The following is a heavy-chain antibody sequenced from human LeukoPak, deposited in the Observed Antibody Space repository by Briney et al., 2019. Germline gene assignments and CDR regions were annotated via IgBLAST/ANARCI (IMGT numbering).Heavy chain of an antibody. Sequence: GGSLRLSCAASGFTFNYYMMTWVRQAPGKGLERVSSITGSSSHLYYADTVKGRFTISRDNAKNAVYLQMNSLRGEDMAVYYCARDRTSVGGLDCWGQGTPVTVSS. J-gene: IGHJ4*02. CDR3: ARDRTSVGGLDC. CDR2: ITGSSSHL. V-gene: IGHV3-21*01. D-gene: IGHD4-23*01. CDR1: GFTFNYYM.